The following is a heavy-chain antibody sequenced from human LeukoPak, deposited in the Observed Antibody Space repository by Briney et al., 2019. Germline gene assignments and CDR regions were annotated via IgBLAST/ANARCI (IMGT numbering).Heavy chain of an antibody. J-gene: IGHJ3*02. CDR2: IYPGDSDT. D-gene: IGHD3-3*01. CDR3: ARRGYYDFWSGASDAFDI. CDR1: GYSFTSYW. V-gene: IGHV5-51*01. Sequence: GESLKISCKGSGYSFTSYWIGWVRQMPGKGLEWMGIIYPGDSDTRYSPSFQGQVTISADKSISTAYLQWSSLKASDTAMYYCARRGYYDFWSGASDAFDIWGQGTMVTVSS.